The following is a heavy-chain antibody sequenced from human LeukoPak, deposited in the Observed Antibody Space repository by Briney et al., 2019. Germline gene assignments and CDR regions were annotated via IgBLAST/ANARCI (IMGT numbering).Heavy chain of an antibody. Sequence: TGGSLRLSCAASGFTFSSHGMHWVRQAPGKGLEWVADISYDGSKKYYGDSVQGRFTISRDNSKNTVYLQMNSLRPEDTAVYYCAKDLRFLVWLTDYWGQGTLVTVSS. D-gene: IGHD3-3*01. CDR2: ISYDGSKK. V-gene: IGHV3-30*18. CDR3: AKDLRFLVWLTDY. CDR1: GFTFSSHG. J-gene: IGHJ4*02.